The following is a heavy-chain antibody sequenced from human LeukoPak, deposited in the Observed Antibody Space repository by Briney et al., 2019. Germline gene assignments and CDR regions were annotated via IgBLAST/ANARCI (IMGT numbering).Heavy chain of an antibody. J-gene: IGHJ6*03. D-gene: IGHD1-26*01. Sequence: GGSLRLPCTVSGFTFSSHSMSWVRQAPGKGLEWISSISGWSSNYIYYAESVKGRFTISRYNARHLMYLQMNSLRAEDPALYFCARVVGFGDYYYYYYMDVWGKGTTVIVSS. CDR1: GFTFSSHS. V-gene: IGHV3-21*01. CDR3: ARVVGFGDYYYYYYMDV. CDR2: ISGWSSNYI.